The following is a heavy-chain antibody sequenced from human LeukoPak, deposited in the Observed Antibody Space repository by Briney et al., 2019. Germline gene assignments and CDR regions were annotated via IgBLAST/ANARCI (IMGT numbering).Heavy chain of an antibody. J-gene: IGHJ4*02. CDR2: MRGGGET. CDR1: GFSFSDYA. CDR3: AKANWVSNADAVW. Sequence: GGSLRLSCAASGFSFSDYAMSWVRQAPARGPEWVSSMRGGGETFYADSVKGRFTLSRDDSRSTVYLHLNNLRLEDTALYYCAKANWVSNADAVWWGQGTQVTVSS. V-gene: IGHV3-23*01. D-gene: IGHD1-1*01.